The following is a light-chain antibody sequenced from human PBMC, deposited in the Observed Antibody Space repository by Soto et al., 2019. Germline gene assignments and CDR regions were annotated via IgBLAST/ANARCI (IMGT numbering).Light chain of an antibody. CDR1: QSVSSN. CDR3: QQYNNWPQT. Sequence: EIVMTQSPATLSVSPGERATLSCRASQSVSSNLAWYQQKPGQAPRLLIYGASTRATGIPARFSGSGSGTEFTLTISSLQSEDFXVYYCQQYNNWPQTFGQGTKVEIK. V-gene: IGKV3-15*01. J-gene: IGKJ1*01. CDR2: GAS.